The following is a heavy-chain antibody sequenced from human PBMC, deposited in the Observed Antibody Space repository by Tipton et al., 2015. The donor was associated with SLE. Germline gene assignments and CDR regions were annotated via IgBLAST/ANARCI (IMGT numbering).Heavy chain of an antibody. CDR2: INHSGST. J-gene: IGHJ5*02. D-gene: IGHD3-10*01. V-gene: IGHV4-34*01. CDR3: ARENPGITMVQPNSGWFDP. CDR1: GGSFSGYY. Sequence: TLSLTCAVYGGSFSGYYWSWIRQPPGKGLEWIGEINHSGSTNYNPSLKSRVTISVDTSKNQFSLKLSSVTAADTAVYYCARENPGITMVQPNSGWFDPWGQGTLVTVSS.